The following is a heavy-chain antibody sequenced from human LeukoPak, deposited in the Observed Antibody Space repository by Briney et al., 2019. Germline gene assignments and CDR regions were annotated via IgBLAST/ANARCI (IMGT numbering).Heavy chain of an antibody. CDR3: ARQMPYYYGSGSYCFDY. CDR1: GGSISSSSYY. V-gene: IGHV4-39*01. CDR2: IYYSGST. Sequence: SETLSLTCTVSGGSISSSSYYWGWIRQPPGKGLEWIGSIYYSGSTYYNPSLKSRVTISVDPSKNQFSLKLSSVTAADTAVYYCARQMPYYYGSGSYCFDYWGQGTLVTVSS. D-gene: IGHD3-10*01. J-gene: IGHJ4*02.